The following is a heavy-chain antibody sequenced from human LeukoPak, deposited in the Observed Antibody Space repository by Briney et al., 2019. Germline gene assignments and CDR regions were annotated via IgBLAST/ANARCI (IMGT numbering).Heavy chain of an antibody. Sequence: GASVKVSCKASGYTLTNYYMHWVRQAPGQGLEWMGVINPSGGSTIYVQKFQGRVTMTRDTSTSTVSMELGSLRSEDTAVYYCARAYWGSYYYMDVWGKGTTVTVSS. CDR2: INPSGGST. V-gene: IGHV1-46*01. CDR3: ARAYWGSYYYMDV. CDR1: GYTLTNYY. D-gene: IGHD3-16*01. J-gene: IGHJ6*03.